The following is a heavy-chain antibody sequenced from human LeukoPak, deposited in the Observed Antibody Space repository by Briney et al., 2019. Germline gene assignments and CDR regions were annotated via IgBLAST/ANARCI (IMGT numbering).Heavy chain of an antibody. D-gene: IGHD3-22*01. J-gene: IGHJ3*02. CDR1: GGSFSGYY. V-gene: IGHV4-34*01. CDR2: INHSGST. Sequence: KPSETLSLTCAVYGGSFSGYYWSWIRQPPGKGLEWIGEINHSGSTNYNPSLKSRVTISVDTSKNQFSLKLSSVTAADTAVYYCARGNMIVAVISAFDIWGQGTMVTVSS. CDR3: ARGNMIVAVISAFDI.